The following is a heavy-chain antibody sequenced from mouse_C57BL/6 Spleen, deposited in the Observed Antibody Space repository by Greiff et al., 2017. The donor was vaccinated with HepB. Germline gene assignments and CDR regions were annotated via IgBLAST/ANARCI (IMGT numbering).Heavy chain of an antibody. CDR1: GYSITSGYY. D-gene: IGHD1-1*01. CDR2: ISYDGSN. V-gene: IGHV3-6*01. CDR3: AREITTVVAPGFAY. Sequence: EVKLMESGPGLVKPSQSLSLTCSVTGYSITSGYYWNWIRQFPGNKLEWMGYISYDGSNNYNPSLKNRISITRDTSKNQFFLKLNSVTTEDTATYYCAREITTVVAPGFAYWGQGTLVTVSA. J-gene: IGHJ3*01.